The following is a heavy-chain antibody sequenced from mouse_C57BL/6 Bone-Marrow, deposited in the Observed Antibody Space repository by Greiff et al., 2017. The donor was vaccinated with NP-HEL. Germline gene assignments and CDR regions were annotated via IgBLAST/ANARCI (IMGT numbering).Heavy chain of an antibody. CDR1: GFTFSSYG. Sequence: EVMLVESGGDLVKPGGSLKLSCAASGFTFSSYGMSWVRQTPDKRLEWVATISSGGSYTYYPDSVKGRFTISSDNAKNTLYLQMSSLKSEDTAMYYCARRGLEYYYAMDYWGQGTSVTVSS. CDR3: ARRGLEYYYAMDY. CDR2: ISSGGSYT. V-gene: IGHV5-6*02. J-gene: IGHJ4*01.